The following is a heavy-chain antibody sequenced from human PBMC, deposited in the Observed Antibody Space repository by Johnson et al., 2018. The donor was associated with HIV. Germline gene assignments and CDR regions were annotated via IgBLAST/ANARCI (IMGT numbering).Heavy chain of an antibody. CDR2: LSWNSGSI. CDR3: ALKQLVTMDDAFDI. Sequence: VQLVESGGGVVQPGRSLRVSCGASGFTFSSHDMHWVRQAPGKGLEWVSGLSWNSGSIGYADSVKGRFTISRDNSKNTLYLQMNSLRAEDTAVYYCALKQLVTMDDAFDIWGQGTMVTVSS. D-gene: IGHD6-13*01. CDR1: GFTFSSHD. V-gene: IGHV3-9*01. J-gene: IGHJ3*02.